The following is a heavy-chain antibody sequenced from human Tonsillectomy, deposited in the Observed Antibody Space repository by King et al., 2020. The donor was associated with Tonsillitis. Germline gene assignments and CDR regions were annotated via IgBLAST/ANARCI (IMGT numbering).Heavy chain of an antibody. CDR2: IRSKANIYAT. CDR3: TRHGRITGTTWYFDL. D-gene: IGHD1-7*01. V-gene: IGHV3-73*02. J-gene: IGHJ2*01. Sequence: VQLVESGGGLVQPGGSLKLSCAASGFTFSGSAMHWVRQASGKGLEWVCRIRSKANIYATAYAASVKGRFTISRDDSKNTAYLQMNSLKTEDTAVYYCTRHGRITGTTWYFDLWGRGTLVTVSS. CDR1: GFTFSGSA.